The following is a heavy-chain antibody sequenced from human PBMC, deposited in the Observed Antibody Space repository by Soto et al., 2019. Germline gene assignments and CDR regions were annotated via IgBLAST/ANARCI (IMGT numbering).Heavy chain of an antibody. V-gene: IGHV4-31*03. Sequence: QVQLQESGPGLVKPSQTLSLTCTVSGGSISSGGYYWSWIRQHPGKGLEWIGYIYYSGSTYYNPSLKSRVTISVDTSKNQFSLKLSSVTAADTAVYYCARVAKSYYYYYGMDVWGQGTTVTVSS. J-gene: IGHJ6*02. CDR2: IYYSGST. CDR1: GGSISSGGYY. CDR3: ARVAKSYYYYYGMDV.